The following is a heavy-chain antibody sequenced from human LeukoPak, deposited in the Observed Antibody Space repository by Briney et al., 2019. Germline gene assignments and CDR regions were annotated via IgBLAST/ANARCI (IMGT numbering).Heavy chain of an antibody. CDR3: AVQITMIVVVPYFDY. Sequence: PGGSLRLSCAASGLTFSDYYMTWIRQAPGKGLEWVSSISGTGTTIYSAASVRGRFTVSRDNARNSLFLHMNSLRAEDTSVYYCAVQITMIVVVPYFDYWGQGTLVTVSS. V-gene: IGHV3-11*04. J-gene: IGHJ4*02. D-gene: IGHD3-22*01. CDR2: ISGTGTTI. CDR1: GLTFSDYY.